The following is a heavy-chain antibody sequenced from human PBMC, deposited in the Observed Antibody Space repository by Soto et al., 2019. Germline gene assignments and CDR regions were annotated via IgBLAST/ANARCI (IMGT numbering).Heavy chain of an antibody. J-gene: IGHJ6*04. Sequence: GWSLRLSCAASGFTFSSYAMSLVRQAPGKGLEWGSAISGSGGSTYYADSVKGRFTISRDNSKNTLYLQMNSLRAEDTAVYYCAKSGGSYHYYYGMGVWGKGTKVTVS. V-gene: IGHV3-23*01. CDR3: AKSGGSYHYYYGMGV. CDR2: ISGSGGST. D-gene: IGHD3-16*01. CDR1: GFTFSSYA.